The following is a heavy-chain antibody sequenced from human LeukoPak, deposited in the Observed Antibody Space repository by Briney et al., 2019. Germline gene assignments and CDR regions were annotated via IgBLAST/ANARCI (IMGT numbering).Heavy chain of an antibody. D-gene: IGHD6-19*01. CDR2: ISPGGDII. CDR1: GFTFSSYS. J-gene: IGHJ4*02. CDR3: ASGRDIAVAGPGGYFDY. V-gene: IGHV3-48*04. Sequence: GGSLRLSCAASGFTFSSYSIDWVRQAPGKGLEWVSYISPGGDIIYFADYVKGRFTISRDNAKNSLFLQMNSLTAEDTAVYYCASGRDIAVAGPGGYFDYWGQGTLVTVSS.